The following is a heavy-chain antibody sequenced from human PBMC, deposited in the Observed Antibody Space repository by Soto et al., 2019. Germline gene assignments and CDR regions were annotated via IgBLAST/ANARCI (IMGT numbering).Heavy chain of an antibody. V-gene: IGHV3-15*01. J-gene: IGHJ4*02. D-gene: IGHD6-13*01. CDR2: IKSKTDGGTT. Sequence: GGSLRLSCAASGFTFSNAWMSWVRQAPGKGLEWVGRIKSKTDGGTTDYAAPVKGRFTISRDDSKNTLYLQMNSLKTEDTAVYYCTTDPPDSSSWYKGFDYWGQGTLVTVSS. CDR3: TTDPPDSSSWYKGFDY. CDR1: GFTFSNAW.